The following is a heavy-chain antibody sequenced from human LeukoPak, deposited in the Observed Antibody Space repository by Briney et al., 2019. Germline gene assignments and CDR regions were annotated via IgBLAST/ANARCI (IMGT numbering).Heavy chain of an antibody. CDR1: GFTFSFYV. CDR3: ARDKYSYGYPDY. J-gene: IGHJ4*02. V-gene: IGHV3-23*01. D-gene: IGHD5-18*01. Sequence: GGSLRLSCSASGFTFSFYVMSWVRQAPGKGLEWVSVISGSGDSTYHADSVKGRFTISRDNSKNTLYLQMNSLRAEGTAVYYCARDKYSYGYPDYWGQGTLVTVSS. CDR2: ISGSGDST.